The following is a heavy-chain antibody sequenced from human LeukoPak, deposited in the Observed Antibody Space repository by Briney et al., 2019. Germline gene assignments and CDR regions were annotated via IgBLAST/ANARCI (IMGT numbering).Heavy chain of an antibody. CDR2: IDWDDDK. CDR3: ARTRYSSGWSGGVDY. D-gene: IGHD6-19*01. CDR1: GFSLSTRGMC. J-gene: IGHJ4*02. Sequence: ESGPTLVNPTPALTLTCTCSGFSLSTRGMCVSWIRQPPGKALEWLALIDWDDDKYYTTSLKTRLTISKDTSKNQVVLTMTNMDPVDTATYYCARTRYSSGWSGGVDYWGQGTLVTVSS. V-gene: IGHV2-70*01.